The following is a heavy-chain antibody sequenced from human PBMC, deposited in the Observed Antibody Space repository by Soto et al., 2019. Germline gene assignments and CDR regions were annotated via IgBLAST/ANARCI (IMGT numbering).Heavy chain of an antibody. CDR3: ARAVAVAADFDY. V-gene: IGHV1-3*05. Sequence: QVQLVQSGAEEKKPGASVKVSCKASGCTFTGYAMHWVRQAPGQRLEWMGWINAGNGNTKYSQKFQGRVTITRDTSASTAYMELSSPRSEDTAVYYCARAVAVAADFDYWGQGTLVTVSS. CDR2: INAGNGNT. D-gene: IGHD6-19*01. J-gene: IGHJ4*02. CDR1: GCTFTGYA.